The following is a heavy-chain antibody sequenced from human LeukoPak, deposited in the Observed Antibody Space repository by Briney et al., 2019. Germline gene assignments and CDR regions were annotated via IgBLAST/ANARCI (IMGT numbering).Heavy chain of an antibody. V-gene: IGHV1-46*01. CDR3: ARRWRSGYYSSYWYFDL. CDR2: INPSGGST. CDR1: GYTFTSYY. D-gene: IGHD3-22*01. J-gene: IGHJ2*01. Sequence: ASVKVSCKASGYTFTSYYMHWVRQAPGQGLEWMGIINPSGGSTSYAQKFQGRVTMTRNTSISTAYMELSSLRSEDTAVYYCARRWRSGYYSSYWYFDLWGRGTLVTVSS.